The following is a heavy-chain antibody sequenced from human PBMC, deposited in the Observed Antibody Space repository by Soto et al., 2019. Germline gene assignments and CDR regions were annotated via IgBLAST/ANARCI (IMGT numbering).Heavy chain of an antibody. V-gene: IGHV4-31*03. D-gene: IGHD1-26*01. CDR2: VFYTGVT. J-gene: IGHJ4*02. Sequence: QVQLQESGPGLVKPSETLSLTCTVSGGSISTAGMYWSWIRQHPGKGLEWIGYVFYTGVTYYNPSLKSRVTISVETSENQFSLKLTSVTAADTAIYYCARSRGSAKPYFYDYWGQGTLVTVSS. CDR3: ARSRGSAKPYFYDY. CDR1: GGSISTAGMY.